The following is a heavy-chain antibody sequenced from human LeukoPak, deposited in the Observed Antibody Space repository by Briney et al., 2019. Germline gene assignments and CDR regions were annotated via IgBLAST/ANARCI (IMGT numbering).Heavy chain of an antibody. CDR2: IYYSGST. V-gene: IGHV4-59*01. CDR3: ARCDCSGGSCCEVFDY. J-gene: IGHJ4*02. Sequence: SETLSLTCTVSGGSISSYYWSWIRQPPGKGLEWIGYIYYSGSTNYNPSLKSRVTISVDTSKNQFSLKLSSVTAADTAVYYCARCDCSGGSCCEVFDYWGQGTLVTVSS. D-gene: IGHD2-15*01. CDR1: GGSISSYY.